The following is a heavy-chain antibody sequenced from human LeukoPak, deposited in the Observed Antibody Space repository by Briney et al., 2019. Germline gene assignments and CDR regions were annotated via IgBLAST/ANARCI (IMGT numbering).Heavy chain of an antibody. CDR3: ARDADV. V-gene: IGHV4-39*07. CDR1: GGSISSSSYY. J-gene: IGHJ6*04. CDR2: IYYSGST. Sequence: NSSETLSLTCTVSGGSISSSSYYWGWIRQPPGKGLEWIGSIYYSGSTYYNPSLKSRVTISVDTSKNQFSLKLSSVTAADTAVYYCARDADVWGKGTTVTVSS.